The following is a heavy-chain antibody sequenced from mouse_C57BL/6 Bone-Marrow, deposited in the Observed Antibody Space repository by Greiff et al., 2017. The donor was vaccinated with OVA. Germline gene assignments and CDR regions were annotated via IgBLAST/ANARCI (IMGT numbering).Heavy chain of an antibody. J-gene: IGHJ3*01. Sequence: EVQLQQSGPVLVKPGASVKMSCKASGYTFTDYYMNWVKQSPGKSLEWIGVINPYNGGTSYNQKFKGKATLTVDKSSSTAYMELNSLTSEEAAVYYGARSGSSYGGAWFAYWGQGTLVTVAA. V-gene: IGHV1-19*01. CDR3: ARSGSSYGGAWFAY. D-gene: IGHD1-1*01. CDR2: INPYNGGT. CDR1: GYTFTDYY.